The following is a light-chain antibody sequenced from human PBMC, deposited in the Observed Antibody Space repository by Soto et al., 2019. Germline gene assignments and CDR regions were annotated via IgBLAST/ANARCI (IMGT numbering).Light chain of an antibody. CDR2: DAS. V-gene: IGKV1-5*01. CDR1: QTITTW. J-gene: IGKJ1*01. Sequence: DIQMTQSPSTLSAPVGDRVTITCRASQTITTWLAWYQQKPGKDPKLLIYDASTLEGGVPSRFSGSGFGTEFSLTISSLQPDDFASYYCQQYNTLSGTFGQGTKVDI. CDR3: QQYNTLSGT.